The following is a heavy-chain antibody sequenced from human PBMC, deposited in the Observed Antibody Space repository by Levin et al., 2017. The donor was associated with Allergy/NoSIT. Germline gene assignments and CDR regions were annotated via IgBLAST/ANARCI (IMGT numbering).Heavy chain of an antibody. V-gene: IGHV3-43D*04. J-gene: IGHJ6*02. CDR1: GFTFDDYA. CDR2: ISWDGYST. D-gene: IGHD3-16*01. Sequence: GESLKISCAASGFTFDDYAMHWVRQAPGKGLEWVSLISWDGYSTFYADSVKGRFTISRDNSENSLSLQMNSLRAEDTALYYCAKGILGYNGMDVWGQGTTVTVSS. CDR3: AKGILGYNGMDV.